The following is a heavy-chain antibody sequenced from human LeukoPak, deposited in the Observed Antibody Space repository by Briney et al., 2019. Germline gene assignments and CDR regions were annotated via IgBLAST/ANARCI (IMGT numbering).Heavy chain of an antibody. CDR1: GVSVSNYY. J-gene: IGHJ6*03. V-gene: IGHV4-59*02. Sequence: PSETLSLTCTVSGVSVSNYYWTWIRQPPGKGLEWIGDIYYSGSSNYNPSLKSRVTISVDTSKNQFSLKLSSVTAADTAVYYCARGTIAARPRYYYMDVWGKGTTVTVSS. CDR3: ARGTIAARPRYYYMDV. D-gene: IGHD6-6*01. CDR2: IYYSGSS.